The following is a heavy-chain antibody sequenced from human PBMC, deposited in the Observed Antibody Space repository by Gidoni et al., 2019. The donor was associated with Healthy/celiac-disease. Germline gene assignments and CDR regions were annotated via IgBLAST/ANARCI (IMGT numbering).Heavy chain of an antibody. CDR3: AKDEAYGDYAITPFDY. CDR1: GFTFSSYG. Sequence: EVQLLESRGGLVQPGGSLRLSCAASGFTFSSYGMSWVRQAPGQGLEWVSAITGSGGSTYYADSVKGRFTISRDNSKNTLYLQMNSLRAEDTAVYYCAKDEAYGDYAITPFDYWGQGTLVTVSS. J-gene: IGHJ4*02. V-gene: IGHV3-23*01. D-gene: IGHD4-17*01. CDR2: ITGSGGST.